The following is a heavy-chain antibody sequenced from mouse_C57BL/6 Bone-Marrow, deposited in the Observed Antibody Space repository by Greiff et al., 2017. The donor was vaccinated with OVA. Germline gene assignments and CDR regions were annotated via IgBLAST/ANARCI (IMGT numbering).Heavy chain of an antibody. Sequence: VQLQQPGAELVMPGASVKLSCKASGYTFTSYWMHWVKQRPGQGLEWIGEIDPSDSYTNSNQKFKGKSTLTADKSSSTAYMQLSSLTSEDSAVYYCASYYYGSSFDYWGQGTTLTVSS. J-gene: IGHJ2*01. CDR3: ASYYYGSSFDY. V-gene: IGHV1-69*01. CDR1: GYTFTSYW. D-gene: IGHD1-1*01. CDR2: IDPSDSYT.